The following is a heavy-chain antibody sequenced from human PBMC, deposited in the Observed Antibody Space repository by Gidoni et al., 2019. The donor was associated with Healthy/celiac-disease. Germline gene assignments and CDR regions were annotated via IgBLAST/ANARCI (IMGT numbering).Heavy chain of an antibody. J-gene: IGHJ4*02. Sequence: EVQLVESGGGLVQPGRSLRLSCTTSGFTFGDYAVSWFRQAPGKGLEWVGFIRNKPHGGTTEYAASVKGRFTISRDDSRSIAYLQMNSLKTEDTAVYYCTRQLWVLRVDYWGQGSLVTVSS. CDR2: IRNKPHGGTT. CDR1: GFTFGDYA. V-gene: IGHV3-49*03. CDR3: TRQLWVLRVDY. D-gene: IGHD3-16*01.